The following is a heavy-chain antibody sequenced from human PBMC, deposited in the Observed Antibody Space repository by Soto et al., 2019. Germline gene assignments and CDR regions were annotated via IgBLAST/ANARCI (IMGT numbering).Heavy chain of an antibody. CDR2: IIPILGIA. CDR1: GGTFSSYT. J-gene: IGHJ4*02. Sequence: QVQLVQSGAEVKKPGSSVKVSCKASGGTFSSYTISWVRQAPGQGLEWMGRIIPILGIANYAEKFQGRVTITADKSTSTAYMELSSLRSEDTAVYYCASQYQPLNVASFDYWGQGTLVTVSS. V-gene: IGHV1-69*02. D-gene: IGHD2-2*01. CDR3: ASQYQPLNVASFDY.